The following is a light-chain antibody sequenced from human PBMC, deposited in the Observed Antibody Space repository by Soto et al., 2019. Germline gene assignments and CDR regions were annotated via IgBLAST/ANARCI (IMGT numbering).Light chain of an antibody. J-gene: IGLJ1*01. CDR3: SSYAGSNNYV. CDR1: SGDVGGYNY. Sequence: ALTQPPSASGSPGQSVTISCTGTSGDVGGYNYVSWYQQHPGKAPKLMIFEVSERPSGVPDRFSASKSGNTASLTVSGLQAEDEADYYCSSYAGSNNYVFGTGTKVTVL. CDR2: EVS. V-gene: IGLV2-8*01.